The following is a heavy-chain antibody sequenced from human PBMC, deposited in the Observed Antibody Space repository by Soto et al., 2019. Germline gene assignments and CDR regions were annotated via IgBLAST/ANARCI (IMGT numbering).Heavy chain of an antibody. V-gene: IGHV3-13*01. D-gene: IGHD1-1*01. CDR1: GFTFSSYD. Sequence: EVQLVESGGGLVQPGGSLRLSCAASGFTFSSYDMHWVRQATGKGLEWVSAIGTAGDTYYPGSVKGRFTISRENAKNSLYLQMNSLRAGDTAVYYCARGTTPAYGMDVWGQGTTVTVSS. CDR2: IGTAGDT. CDR3: ARGTTPAYGMDV. J-gene: IGHJ6*02.